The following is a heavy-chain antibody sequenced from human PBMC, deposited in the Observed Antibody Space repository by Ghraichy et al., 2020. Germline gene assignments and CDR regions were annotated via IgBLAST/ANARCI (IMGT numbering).Heavy chain of an antibody. V-gene: IGHV3-23*01. D-gene: IGHD2-21*02. Sequence: SCAASGFTFSTYGMSWVRRAPGKGLEWISTIGGSSATIYYAESVKGRFTISRDNSKNTLYLQMNSLRAEDTAVYYCAKRKQRLLVYFDSWGQGTLVTVSS. CDR1: GFTFSTYG. CDR3: AKRKQRLLVYFDS. CDR2: IGGSSATI. J-gene: IGHJ4*02.